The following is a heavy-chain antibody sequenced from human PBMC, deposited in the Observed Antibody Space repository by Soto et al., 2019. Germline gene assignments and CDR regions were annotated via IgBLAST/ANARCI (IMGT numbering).Heavy chain of an antibody. CDR2: ISWNSGSI. CDR3: AKDASGYDFDLGDY. V-gene: IGHV3-9*01. J-gene: IGHJ4*02. D-gene: IGHD5-12*01. CDR1: GFTFDDYA. Sequence: PGGSLRLSCAASGFTFDDYAMHWVRQAPGKGLEWVSGISWNSGSIGYADSVKGRFTISRDNAKNSLYLQMNSLRAEDTALYYCAKDASGYDFDLGDYWGQGTLVTVSS.